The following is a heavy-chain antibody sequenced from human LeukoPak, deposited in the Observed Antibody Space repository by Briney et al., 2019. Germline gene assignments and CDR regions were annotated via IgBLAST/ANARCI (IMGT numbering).Heavy chain of an antibody. J-gene: IGHJ4*02. CDR2: LSGSGGST. V-gene: IGHV3-23*01. Sequence: GGSLRLSCAASGFTFSSFWMSWVRQAPGKGLEWVSILSGSGGSTYYADSVKGRFTISRDNSKNTLYLQMNSLRAEDTALYFCAKNTEGGHDFAQTPYYFDCWGQGTLITVSS. CDR1: GFTFSSFW. D-gene: IGHD3-3*01. CDR3: AKNTEGGHDFAQTPYYFDC.